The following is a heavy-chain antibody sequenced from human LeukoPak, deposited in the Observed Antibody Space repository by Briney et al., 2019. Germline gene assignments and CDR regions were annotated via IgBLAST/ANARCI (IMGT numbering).Heavy chain of an antibody. D-gene: IGHD3-10*01. Sequence: ASVKVSCKASGYTFTTYYMHWVRQAPGQGLEWMGIINPSGGSTSYAQKFQGRVTMTRDTSTSTVYMELSSLRSVDTAVYYCARDKMRLLDYGSGSYDYWGQGTLVTVSS. CDR2: INPSGGST. V-gene: IGHV1-46*01. CDR3: ARDKMRLLDYGSGSYDY. J-gene: IGHJ4*02. CDR1: GYTFTTYY.